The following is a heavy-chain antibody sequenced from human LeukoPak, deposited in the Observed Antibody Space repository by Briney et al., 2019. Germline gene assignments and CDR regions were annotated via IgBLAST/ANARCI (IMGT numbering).Heavy chain of an antibody. Sequence: ASVKVSCKASGYTFTSYDINWVRQATGQGLEWMGWMNPNSGNTGYAQKFQGRVTMTRNTSISTAHMELSSLRSEDTAVYYCAGGEATDIAVAGITSDWGQGTLVTVSS. D-gene: IGHD6-19*01. V-gene: IGHV1-8*01. CDR3: AGGEATDIAVAGITSD. CDR1: GYTFTSYD. CDR2: MNPNSGNT. J-gene: IGHJ4*02.